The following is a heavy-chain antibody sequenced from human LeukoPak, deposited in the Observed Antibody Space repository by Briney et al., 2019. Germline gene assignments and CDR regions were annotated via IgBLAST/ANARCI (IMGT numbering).Heavy chain of an antibody. D-gene: IGHD6-13*01. CDR1: GFTFSSYA. V-gene: IGHV4-4*09. Sequence: GSLRLSCAASGFTFSSYAMSWVRQPPGKGLERIGYIYRGGTINYNPSVKSRVTMSLDTSKNQISLMLNSVTAADTAIYYCARHWLEAAKTYSYWFDPWGQGTLVTVSS. CDR3: ARHWLEAAKTYSYWFDP. J-gene: IGHJ5*02. CDR2: IYRGGTI.